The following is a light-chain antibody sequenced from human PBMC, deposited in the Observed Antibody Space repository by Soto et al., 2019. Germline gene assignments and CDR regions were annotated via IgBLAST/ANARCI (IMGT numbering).Light chain of an antibody. CDR1: QGISSY. Sequence: DIHLTLSPSFLSASVGNRVTIACRASQGISSYLAWYQQKPGKAPKLLIYAASTLQSGVPSRFSGSGSGTEFTLTISSLQPEDFATYYCQQLNSYPLTFGGGTKVDIK. V-gene: IGKV1-9*01. CDR2: AAS. CDR3: QQLNSYPLT. J-gene: IGKJ4*01.